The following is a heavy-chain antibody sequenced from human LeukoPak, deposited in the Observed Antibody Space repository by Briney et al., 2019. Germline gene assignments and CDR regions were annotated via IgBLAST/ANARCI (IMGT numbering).Heavy chain of an antibody. CDR1: GGSISSYY. V-gene: IGHV4-4*07. CDR2: IYTSGST. D-gene: IGHD2-2*01. CDR3: ARDGYCSSTSCYPFDY. Sequence: PSETLSLTCTVSGGSISSYYWSWIRQPAGKGLEWIGRIYTSGSTNYNPSLKSRVTMSVDTSKNQFSLKLSSVTAADTAVYYCARDGYCSSTSCYPFDYWGQRTLVTVSS. J-gene: IGHJ4*02.